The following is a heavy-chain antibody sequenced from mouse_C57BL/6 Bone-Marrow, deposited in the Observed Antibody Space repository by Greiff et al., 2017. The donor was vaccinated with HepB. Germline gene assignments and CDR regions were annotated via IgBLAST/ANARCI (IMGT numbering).Heavy chain of an antibody. CDR3: ARSKGYDWFAY. J-gene: IGHJ3*01. CDR1: GYAFSSSW. D-gene: IGHD2-2*01. CDR2: IYPGDGDT. Sequence: QVQLQQSGPELVKPGASVKISCKASGYAFSSSWMNWVKQRPGKGLEWIGRIYPGDGDTNYNGKFKGKATLTADKSSSTAYMQLSSLTSEDSAVYFCARSKGYDWFAYWGQGTLVTVSA. V-gene: IGHV1-82*01.